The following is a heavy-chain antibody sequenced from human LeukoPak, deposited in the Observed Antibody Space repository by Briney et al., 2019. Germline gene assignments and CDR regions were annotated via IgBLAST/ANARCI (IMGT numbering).Heavy chain of an antibody. CDR2: ISAYNGNT. J-gene: IGHJ3*02. D-gene: IGHD3-22*01. V-gene: IGHV1-18*01. Sequence: ASVKVSCKASGHTSISYGISWVRQAPGQGVEWMGWISAYNGNTNYAQKLQGRVTMTTDTSTSTAYMVLRSLRSDDTAVYYCPRGYDSSAYQSEGPFHIWAQGPMVTVSS. CDR1: GHTSISYG. CDR3: PRGYDSSAYQSEGPFHI.